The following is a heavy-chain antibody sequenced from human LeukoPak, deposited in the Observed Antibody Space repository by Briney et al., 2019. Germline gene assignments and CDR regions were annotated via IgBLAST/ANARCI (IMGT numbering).Heavy chain of an antibody. V-gene: IGHV1-46*01. J-gene: IGHJ4*02. CDR3: ARDQRSITFGGDLSDY. CDR1: GYTFTSYY. D-gene: IGHD3-16*01. Sequence: ASVKVSCKASGYTFTSYYMHWVRQAPGQGLEWMGIINPSGGSTSYAQKFQGRVTMTRDTSTSTVYMELSSLRSEDTAVYYCARDQRSITFGGDLSDYWGQGTLVTVSS. CDR2: INPSGGST.